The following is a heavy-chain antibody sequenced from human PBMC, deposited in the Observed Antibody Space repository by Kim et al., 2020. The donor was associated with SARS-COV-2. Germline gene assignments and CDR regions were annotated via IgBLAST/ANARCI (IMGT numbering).Heavy chain of an antibody. D-gene: IGHD6-19*01. V-gene: IGHV3-15*01. J-gene: IGHJ4*02. CDR3: TSTYESSAWYGDYFEH. CDR2: IKSKSDGGTT. Sequence: GGSLRLSCAASEFNFTNAWMSWVRQAPGKGLQWIGRIKSKSDGGTTDYAAPVKDRVTISRDDSKATLYLQMSTLTSGDTGVYYCTSTYESSAWYGDYFEHGGQGILVTVSS. CDR1: EFNFTNAW.